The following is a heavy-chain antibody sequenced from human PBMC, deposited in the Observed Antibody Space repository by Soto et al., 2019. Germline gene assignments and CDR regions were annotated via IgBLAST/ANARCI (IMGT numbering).Heavy chain of an antibody. CDR2: IYRTGST. J-gene: IGHJ4*02. CDR3: ASRDPGTSVDY. CDR1: GGSFTSNDW. V-gene: IGHV4-4*02. D-gene: IGHD1-7*01. Sequence: SETLSLTCAVSGGSFTSNDWWTWVRQPPGQGLEWIGEIYRTGSTNYNPSLKSRVTISLDKSENQFSLKVTSLTAADTAVYYCASRDPGTSVDYWGQGTLVTVSS.